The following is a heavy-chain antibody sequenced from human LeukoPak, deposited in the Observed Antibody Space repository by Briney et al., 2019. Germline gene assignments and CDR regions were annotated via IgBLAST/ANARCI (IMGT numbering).Heavy chain of an antibody. CDR3: AKDAERGFDFSNSLQS. CDR2: IWNDGSDK. D-gene: IGHD4-11*01. CDR1: GFAFGTYA. Sequence: GGSLRLSCAGSGFAFGTYAMSWVRQAPGKGLEWVAVIWNDGSDKYYGDSVKGRFTISRDNSKKTVYLQMSSLRVEDTAVYYCAKDAERGFDFSNSLQSWGQGTLVTVSS. V-gene: IGHV3-33*06. J-gene: IGHJ4*02.